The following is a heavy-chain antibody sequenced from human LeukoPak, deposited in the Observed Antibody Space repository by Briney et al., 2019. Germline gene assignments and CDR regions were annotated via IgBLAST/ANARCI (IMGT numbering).Heavy chain of an antibody. Sequence: GGSLRLSCAASGFTFSTYSMNWVRQAPGKGLEWVSSISRSGRHIYCADSMKGRFTISRDNAKNSLYLQMNSLRAEDTAGYYCASTYCSGGSCYYFDYWGQGTLVTVSS. J-gene: IGHJ4*02. CDR2: ISRSGRHI. D-gene: IGHD2-15*01. V-gene: IGHV3-21*01. CDR1: GFTFSTYS. CDR3: ASTYCSGGSCYYFDY.